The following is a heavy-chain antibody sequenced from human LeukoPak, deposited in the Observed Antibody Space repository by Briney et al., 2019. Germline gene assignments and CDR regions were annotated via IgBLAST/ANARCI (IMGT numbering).Heavy chain of an antibody. CDR2: IYYSGST. D-gene: IGHD2-2*02. CDR3: ARAALDCSSTSCYIWFDP. Sequence: PSETLSLTCTVSGGSISSYYWSWIRQPPGKGLEWIGYIYYSGSTNYNPSLKSRVTISVDTSKNQFSLKLSSVTAADTAVYYCARAALDCSSTSCYIWFDPWGQGTLVTVSS. V-gene: IGHV4-59*01. J-gene: IGHJ5*02. CDR1: GGSISSYY.